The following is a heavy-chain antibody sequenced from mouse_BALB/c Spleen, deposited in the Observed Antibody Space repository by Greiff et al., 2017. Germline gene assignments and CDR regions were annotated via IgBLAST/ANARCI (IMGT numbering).Heavy chain of an antibody. D-gene: IGHD1-1*01. CDR3: ARDMRYYGSSSFAY. J-gene: IGHJ3*01. CDR2: IRNKANGYTT. Sequence: EVKLVESGGGLVQPGGSLRLSCATSGFTFTDYYMSWVRQPPGKALEWLGFIRNKANGYTTEYSASVKGRFTISRDNSQSILYLQMNTLRAEDSATYYCARDMRYYGSSSFAYWGQGTLVTVSA. CDR1: GFTFTDYY. V-gene: IGHV7-3*02.